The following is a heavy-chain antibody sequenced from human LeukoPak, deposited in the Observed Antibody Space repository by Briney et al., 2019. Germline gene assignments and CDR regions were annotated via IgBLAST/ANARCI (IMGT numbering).Heavy chain of an antibody. CDR1: AFPFSTYV. D-gene: IGHD1-14*01. V-gene: IGHV3-23*01. CDR2: ISGDGART. Sequence: PGGSLRLSCAASAFPFSTYVMSWVRQAPGGGLEWISSISGDGARTYYTNSVKGRLTISRDNPKNTLFLQVNSLRVGGTAVCYCAKGGLTTPLHYWGQGTLVTVSS. CDR3: AKGGLTTPLHY. J-gene: IGHJ4*02.